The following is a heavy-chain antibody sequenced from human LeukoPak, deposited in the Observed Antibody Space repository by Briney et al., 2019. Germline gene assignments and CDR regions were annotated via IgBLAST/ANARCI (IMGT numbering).Heavy chain of an antibody. Sequence: GGSLRLSCAASGLTFSSYALSWVRQAPGKGLEWVSAISDSGGSTYYADSVKGRFTISRDNSNNALSLQMNSLRAEDTAVYYCAKDSEKWELLTGYWYFDLWGRGTLVPVSS. CDR2: ISDSGGST. CDR3: AKDSEKWELLTGYWYFDL. CDR1: GLTFSSYA. J-gene: IGHJ2*01. V-gene: IGHV3-23*01. D-gene: IGHD1-26*01.